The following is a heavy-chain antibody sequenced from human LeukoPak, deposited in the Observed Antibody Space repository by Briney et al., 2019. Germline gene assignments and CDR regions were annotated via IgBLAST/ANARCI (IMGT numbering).Heavy chain of an antibody. D-gene: IGHD1-26*01. Sequence: GGSLRLSCAASGFTFSSYGMHWVRQAPGKGLEWVAFIRYDGSNKYYADSVKGRFTISRDNSKNTLYLQMNSLRAEDTAVYYCAKDWEPQAVTIDYWGQGTLVTVSS. V-gene: IGHV3-30*02. J-gene: IGHJ4*02. CDR1: GFTFSSYG. CDR3: AKDWEPQAVTIDY. CDR2: IRYDGSNK.